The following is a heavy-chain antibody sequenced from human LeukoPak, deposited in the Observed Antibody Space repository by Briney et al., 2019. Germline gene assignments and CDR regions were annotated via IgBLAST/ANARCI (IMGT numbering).Heavy chain of an antibody. Sequence: GGSLRLSCAASGFNFRDHWMDWVRQAPGKGLEWVGHIKTDGSETYYLDSLRGRFSISRDNTNNALYLQMNSLRVEDTAVYYCVKNDGWFHLAQWGQGTLVTVSS. CDR2: IKTDGSET. V-gene: IGHV3-7*03. J-gene: IGHJ4*02. D-gene: IGHD6-19*01. CDR3: VKNDGWFHLAQ. CDR1: GFNFRDHW.